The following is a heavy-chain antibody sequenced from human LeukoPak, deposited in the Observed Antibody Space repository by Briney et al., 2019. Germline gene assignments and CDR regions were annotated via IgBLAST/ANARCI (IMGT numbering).Heavy chain of an antibody. CDR3: AGGGGGYSGSYYGY. J-gene: IGHJ4*02. D-gene: IGHD1-26*01. V-gene: IGHV3-30*04. CDR1: GFTFSSYA. Sequence: GRSLRLSCAASGFTFSSYAMHWVRQAPGKGLEWVAVISYDGSNKYYADSVKGRFTISRDNSKNTLYLQMNSLRAEDTAVYYCAGGGGGYSGSYYGYWGQETLVTVSS. CDR2: ISYDGSNK.